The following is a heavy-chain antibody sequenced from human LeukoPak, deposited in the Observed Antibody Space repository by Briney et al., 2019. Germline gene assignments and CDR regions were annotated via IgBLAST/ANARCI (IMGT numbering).Heavy chain of an antibody. J-gene: IGHJ6*03. CDR3: AKQGALRQDYYMDV. CDR1: GASFSSYA. Sequence: ASLKVSCKASGASFSSYAISWVRQAPGQGLEWMGRIIPIFGTPNYAQRFRGRVTITADIVSSTAYMEVNNLTSEDTAVYFCAKQGALRQDYYMDVWGNGTTVTVSS. V-gene: IGHV1-69*06. CDR2: IIPIFGTP.